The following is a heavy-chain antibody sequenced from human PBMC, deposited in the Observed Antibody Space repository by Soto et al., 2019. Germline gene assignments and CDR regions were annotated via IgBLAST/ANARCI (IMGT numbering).Heavy chain of an antibody. V-gene: IGHV4-30-2*01. CDR1: GGSISSGGYS. D-gene: IGHD3-3*01. CDR3: ARGPPFGR. J-gene: IGHJ4*02. CDR2: IYHSGST. Sequence: QLQLQESGSGLVKPSQTLSLTCAVSGGSISSGGYSWSWIRQPPGKGLEWIGYIYHSGSTYYNPSRRIRTTKSEDGSKNQFSLKLGPGPAGGRTLFYWARGPPFGRWGRGTLSPSPQ.